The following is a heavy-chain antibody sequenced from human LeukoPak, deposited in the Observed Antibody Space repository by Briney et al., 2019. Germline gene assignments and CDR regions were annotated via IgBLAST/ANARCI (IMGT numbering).Heavy chain of an antibody. CDR3: ALAPYLDSYYFDY. J-gene: IGHJ4*02. CDR1: GGSISSSNW. V-gene: IGHV4-4*02. Sequence: SGTLSLTCAVSGGSISSSNWWSWVRPPPGKGLEWIGEIYHSGSTNYNPSLKSRVTISVDKSKNQFSLKLSSVTAADTAVYYCALAPYLDSYYFDYWGQGTLVTVSS. CDR2: IYHSGST. D-gene: IGHD2/OR15-2a*01.